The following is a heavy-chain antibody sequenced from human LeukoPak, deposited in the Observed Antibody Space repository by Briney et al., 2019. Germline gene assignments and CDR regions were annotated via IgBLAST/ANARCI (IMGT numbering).Heavy chain of an antibody. J-gene: IGHJ4*02. D-gene: IGHD3-10*01. CDR3: ARGVYGSGIDH. CDR1: GGSISSYY. CDR2: IYNSGST. V-gene: IGHV4-59*01. Sequence: SETLSLTCTVSGGSISSYYWSWIRQPPGKGPEFIGYIYNSGSTYYNPSLKSRVTISLDTSKNQFSLKVNSVTAADTAVYYCARGVYGSGIDHWGQGTLVTVSS.